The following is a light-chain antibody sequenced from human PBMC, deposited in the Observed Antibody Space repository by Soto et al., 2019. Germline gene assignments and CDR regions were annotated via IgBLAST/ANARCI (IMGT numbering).Light chain of an antibody. CDR3: SSYTSSSTLEV. J-gene: IGLJ1*01. Sequence: QSVLTQPASASGSPGQSITISCTGTSSDVGGYNYVSWYQQHPGKAPKLMIYDVSNRPSRVSNRFSGSKSGNTASLTISGLQAEDEADYYCSSYTSSSTLEVFGTGTKVTVL. CDR2: DVS. CDR1: SSDVGGYNY. V-gene: IGLV2-14*01.